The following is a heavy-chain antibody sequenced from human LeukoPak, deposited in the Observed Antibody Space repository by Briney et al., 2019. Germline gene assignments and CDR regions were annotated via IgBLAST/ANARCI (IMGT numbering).Heavy chain of an antibody. D-gene: IGHD3-22*01. J-gene: IGHJ4*02. CDR1: GYTFTDYY. CDR3: ARDGGIYYDNSGNYYGPGDS. CDR2: INPNSGVT. V-gene: IGHV1-2*02. Sequence: ASVKVSCKASGYTFTDYYMHWVRQAPGQGLEWMGWINPNSGVTTFAQKFQGRVTMTRDTSISTAYMEVSGLRYDETAVYYCARDGGIYYDNSGNYYGPGDSWGQGTLITVSS.